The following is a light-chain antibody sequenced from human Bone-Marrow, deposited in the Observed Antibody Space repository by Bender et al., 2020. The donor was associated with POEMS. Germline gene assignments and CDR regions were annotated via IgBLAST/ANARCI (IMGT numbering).Light chain of an antibody. V-gene: IGLV1-40*01. J-gene: IGLJ3*02. CDR2: NNE. CDR3: QSYDISLSGWV. Sequence: QSVLTQPPSVSGAPGQTVTISCTGTSSNMGAGYGVNWYQQLPGTAPKLLIYNNENRPSGGPGRISGSKSGTSASLAITGLQAGDEADYYCQSYDISLSGWVFGGGTKLTAL. CDR1: SSNMGAGYG.